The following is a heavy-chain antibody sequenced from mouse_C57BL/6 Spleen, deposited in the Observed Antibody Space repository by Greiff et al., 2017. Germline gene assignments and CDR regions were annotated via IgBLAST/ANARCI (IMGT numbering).Heavy chain of an antibody. CDR3: AMVYEYDEGYYAMDY. Sequence: QVQLQQPGAELVKPGASVKVSCKASGYTFTSYWMHWVKQRPGQGLEWIGRIHPSDSDTNYNQKFKGKATLTVDKSSSTAYMQRSSLTSEDSAVYYCAMVYEYDEGYYAMDYWGQGTSVTVSS. V-gene: IGHV1-74*01. CDR2: IHPSDSDT. CDR1: GYTFTSYW. J-gene: IGHJ4*01. D-gene: IGHD2-4*01.